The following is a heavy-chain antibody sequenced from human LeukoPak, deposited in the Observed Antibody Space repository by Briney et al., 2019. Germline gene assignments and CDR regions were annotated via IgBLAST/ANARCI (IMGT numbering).Heavy chain of an antibody. V-gene: IGHV3-33*01. CDR2: IWYGGSHK. CDR3: ARGWGFGVVVTATHDY. Sequence: GRSLRLSCAASGFTFSTYGMHWVRQAPGKGLEWVAVIWYGGSHKFYATSVKGRFTISRDNSNNTLSLQMNSLRAEDTAVYYCARGWGFGVVVTATHDYWGQGTLVTVSS. J-gene: IGHJ4*02. D-gene: IGHD2-21*02. CDR1: GFTFSTYG.